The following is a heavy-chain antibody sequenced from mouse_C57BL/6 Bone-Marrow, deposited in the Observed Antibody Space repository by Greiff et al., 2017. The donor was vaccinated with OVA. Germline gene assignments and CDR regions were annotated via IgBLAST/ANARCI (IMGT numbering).Heavy chain of an antibody. J-gene: IGHJ2*01. CDR3: ARVTGTDDY. CDR1: GYTSTSYW. CDR2: IHPNSGST. D-gene: IGHD4-1*01. Sequence: QVQLKQPGAELVKPGASVKLSCKASGYTSTSYWMHWVKQRPGQGLEWIGMIHPNSGSTNYNEKFKSKATLTVDKSSSTAYMQLSSLTSEDSAVYYCARVTGTDDYWGQGTTLTVSS. V-gene: IGHV1-64*01.